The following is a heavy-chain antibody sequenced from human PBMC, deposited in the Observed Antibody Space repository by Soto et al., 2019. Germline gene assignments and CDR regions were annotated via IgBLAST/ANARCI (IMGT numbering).Heavy chain of an antibody. CDR1: GGTFSSYA. D-gene: IGHD2-8*01. CDR3: ATDGDCTNGVCPAYSFDY. Sequence: QVQLVQSGAEVKKPGSSVKVSCKASGGTFSSYAISWVRQAPGQGLEWMGGIIPIFGTANYAQKFQGRVTLTAGESTSTAYMELSSLRSEDTAVYYCATDGDCTNGVCPAYSFDYWGQGTLVTVSS. J-gene: IGHJ4*02. CDR2: IIPIFGTA. V-gene: IGHV1-69*12.